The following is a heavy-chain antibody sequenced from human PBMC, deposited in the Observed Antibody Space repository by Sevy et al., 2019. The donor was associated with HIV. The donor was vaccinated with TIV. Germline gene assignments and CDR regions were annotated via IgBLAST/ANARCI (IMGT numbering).Heavy chain of an antibody. Sequence: GGSLRLSCEASGFTFSSYEMNWVRQAPGKGLEWVSYISSSGSTISYADSVKGRFTISRDNAKNSLYLQMNSLRAEDTAVYYCATSGGVTDYGMDVWGQGTMVTVSS. CDR1: GFTFSSYE. CDR3: ATSGGVTDYGMDV. J-gene: IGHJ6*02. D-gene: IGHD3-16*01. V-gene: IGHV3-48*03. CDR2: ISSSGSTI.